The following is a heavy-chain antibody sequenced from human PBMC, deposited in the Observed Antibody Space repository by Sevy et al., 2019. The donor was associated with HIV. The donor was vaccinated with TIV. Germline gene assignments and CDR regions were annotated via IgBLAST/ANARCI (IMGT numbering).Heavy chain of an antibody. CDR3: AKPLPKYSYYYGMDV. Sequence: GGSLRLSCGVSGLTFGEYAMHWVCQAPGKGLEWVALISFDGSKHYYADSVGGRFTISRDNSKNTLYLQMNGLRAEDTAVYYCAKPLPKYSYYYGMDVWGQGTTVTVSS. CDR2: ISFDGSKH. J-gene: IGHJ6*02. CDR1: GLTFGEYA. D-gene: IGHD2-21*01. V-gene: IGHV3-30*18.